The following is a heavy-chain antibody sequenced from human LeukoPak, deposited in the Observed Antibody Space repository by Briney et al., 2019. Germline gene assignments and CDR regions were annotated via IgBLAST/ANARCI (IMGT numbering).Heavy chain of an antibody. CDR3: ARGSTYSSGWYTGFDY. V-gene: IGHV3-21*01. D-gene: IGHD6-19*01. Sequence: GGSLRLSCAGSGLTFSSYSMNWVRQAPGKGLEWVSSITSSSSYIYYADSVKGRFTISRDKAKKSVYLQMNSLRAEDTAVYYCARGSTYSSGWYTGFDYWGQGTLVTVSS. CDR2: ITSSSSYI. J-gene: IGHJ4*02. CDR1: GLTFSSYS.